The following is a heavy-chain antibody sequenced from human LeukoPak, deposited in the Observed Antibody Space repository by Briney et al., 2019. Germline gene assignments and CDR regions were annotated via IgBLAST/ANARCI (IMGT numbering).Heavy chain of an antibody. CDR3: ARDDNLHIAAAGFDY. V-gene: IGHV4-39*07. CDR1: GGSISSSSYY. CDR2: IYYSGST. Sequence: SETLSLTCTVSGGSISSSSYYWGWIRQPPGKGLEWIGSIYYSGSTYYNPSLKSRVTISVDTSKNQFSLKLSSVTAADTAVYYCARDDNLHIAAAGFDYWGQGTLVTVSS. J-gene: IGHJ4*02. D-gene: IGHD6-13*01.